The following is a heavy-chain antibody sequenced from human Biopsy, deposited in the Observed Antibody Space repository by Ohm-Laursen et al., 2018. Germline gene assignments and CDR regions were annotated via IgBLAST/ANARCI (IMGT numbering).Heavy chain of an antibody. CDR2: INHIGNT. Sequence: SGTLSLTCPVSGGSFSGYYWTWIRQAPGKGLEWIVEINHIGNTNYNPSLKSRVTISVETSKKQFSLKLSSVAAADTAVYYCARGDVTGDNFGYRLFDYWGRGTLVTVSS. CDR3: ARGDVTGDNFGYRLFDY. CDR1: GGSFSGYY. V-gene: IGHV4-34*01. J-gene: IGHJ4*02. D-gene: IGHD5-18*01.